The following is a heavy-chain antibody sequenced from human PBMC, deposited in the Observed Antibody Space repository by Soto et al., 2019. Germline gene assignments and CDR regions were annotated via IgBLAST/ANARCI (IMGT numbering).Heavy chain of an antibody. CDR1: GFTFNIYA. D-gene: IGHD2-15*01. V-gene: IGHV3-23*01. CDR3: ATPIGKEHCRGGACFSGGDY. J-gene: IGHJ4*02. CDR2: INAGGSSA. Sequence: EVQLLESGGGFVQPGGSLRLSCAVSGFTFNIYAMTWVRQPPGKGLDWVASINAGGSSAVYAGSVKGRFTISRDNSKNTLFLQMNSLRAEDTAVYYCATPIGKEHCRGGACFSGGDYWGQGTLVTVSS.